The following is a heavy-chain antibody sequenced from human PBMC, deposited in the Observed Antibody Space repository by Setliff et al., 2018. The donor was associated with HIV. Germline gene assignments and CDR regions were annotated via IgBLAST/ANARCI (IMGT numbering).Heavy chain of an antibody. Sequence: GGSLRLSCAASGFMFGVDGMSWVRQTPGKGLEWVASVTPDGGDKYYANSMRGRFTISRDNGMNAVYLQMNSLRSEDTAIYYCAKNLFGSVWSPLDYWGQGTLVTVSS. CDR3: AKNLFGSVWSPLDY. J-gene: IGHJ4*02. D-gene: IGHD6-13*01. CDR2: VTPDGGDK. CDR1: GFMFGVDG. V-gene: IGHV3-7*01.